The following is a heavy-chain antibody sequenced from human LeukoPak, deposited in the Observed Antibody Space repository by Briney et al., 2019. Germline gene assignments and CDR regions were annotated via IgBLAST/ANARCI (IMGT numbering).Heavy chain of an antibody. CDR1: GGSFSGYY. V-gene: IGHV4-34*01. Sequence: PSETLSLTCAVYGGSFSGYYWSWIRQPPGKGLERIGEINHSGSTNYNPSLKSRVTISVDTSKNQFSLKLSSVTAADTAVYYCARAAGGRVRGVIWFDPWGQGTLVTVSS. D-gene: IGHD3-10*01. CDR2: INHSGST. J-gene: IGHJ5*02. CDR3: ARAAGGRVRGVIWFDP.